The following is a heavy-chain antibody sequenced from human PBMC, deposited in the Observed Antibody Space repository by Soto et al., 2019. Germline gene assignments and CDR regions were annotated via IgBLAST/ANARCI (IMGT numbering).Heavy chain of an antibody. D-gene: IGHD6-19*01. J-gene: IGHJ3*02. Sequence: SVKVSSKASGGTFSNYTVSWVRQAPGQGLEWMGRIIPILGLANYAPSFQGRVTIVADKSTGTAYMELSSLRSEDTAVYYCAREVAVGDHDAVDIWG. CDR1: GGTFSNYT. CDR3: AREVAVGDHDAVDI. V-gene: IGHV1-69*04. CDR2: IIPILGLA.